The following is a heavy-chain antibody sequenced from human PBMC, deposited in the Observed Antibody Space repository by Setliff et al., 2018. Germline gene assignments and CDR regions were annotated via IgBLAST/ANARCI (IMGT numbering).Heavy chain of an antibody. J-gene: IGHJ4*02. V-gene: IGHV4-4*08. CDR3: ARHFRSSKVQFLEYLTDYYFDS. CDR1: GGSISSDY. CDR2: IYSSGST. Sequence: ASETLSLTCTVSGGSISSDYWSWIRQPPGKGLEWIGYIYSSGSTKYNPSLKSRVTISVDTSNNHFSLKLSSVTAADTAVYYCARHFRSSKVQFLEYLTDYYFDSWGQGTLVTVSS. D-gene: IGHD3-3*01.